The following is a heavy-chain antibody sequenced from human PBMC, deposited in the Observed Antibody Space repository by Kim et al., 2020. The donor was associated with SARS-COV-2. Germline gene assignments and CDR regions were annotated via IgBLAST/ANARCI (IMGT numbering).Heavy chain of an antibody. J-gene: IGHJ5*02. V-gene: IGHV4-59*01. D-gene: IGHD3-9*01. CDR1: GGSISSYY. Sequence: SETLSLTCTVSGGSISSYYWSWIRQPPGKGLEWIGYIYYSGSTNYNPSLKSRVTISVDTSKNQFSLKLSSVTAADTAVYYCARGDDILTGPPNWFDPWGQGTLVTGSS. CDR2: IYYSGST. CDR3: ARGDDILTGPPNWFDP.